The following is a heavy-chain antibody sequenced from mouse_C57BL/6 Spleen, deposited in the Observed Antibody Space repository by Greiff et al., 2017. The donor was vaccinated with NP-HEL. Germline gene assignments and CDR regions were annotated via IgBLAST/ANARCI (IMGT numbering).Heavy chain of an antibody. J-gene: IGHJ4*01. CDR2: INPSSGYT. D-gene: IGHD1-1*01. CDR3: ASVSSATVVEDYAMDY. V-gene: IGHV1-7*01. CDR1: GYTFTSYW. Sequence: QVQLQQSGAELAKPGASVKLSCKASGYTFTSYWMHWVKQRPGQGLEWIGYINPSSGYTKYNQKFKDKATLTADKSSSTAYMQLSSLTYEDSAVYYCASVSSATVVEDYAMDYWGQGTSVTVSS.